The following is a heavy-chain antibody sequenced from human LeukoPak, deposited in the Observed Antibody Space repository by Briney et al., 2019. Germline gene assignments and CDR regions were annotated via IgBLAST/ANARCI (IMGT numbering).Heavy chain of an antibody. CDR1: GFIFSNAW. V-gene: IGHV3-15*01. D-gene: IGHD2-15*01. CDR2: IKSKTDGETP. Sequence: GGSLRLSCAASGFIFSNAWMSWVRQAPGKGLEWVGRIKSKTDGETPAYAAPVKGRFTISRDDSKNTLYLQMNNLRTHDTAVYYCSKGDCSGGTCLLPHDFWGQGTLVTVSS. J-gene: IGHJ4*02. CDR3: SKGDCSGGTCLLPHDF.